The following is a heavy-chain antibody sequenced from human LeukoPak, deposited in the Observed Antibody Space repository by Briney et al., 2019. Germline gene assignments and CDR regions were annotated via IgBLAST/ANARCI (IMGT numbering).Heavy chain of an antibody. CDR3: ARARYDFWSGYSYDY. J-gene: IGHJ4*02. D-gene: IGHD3-3*01. V-gene: IGHV1-2*02. CDR2: INPNSGGT. CDR1: GYTFTGYY. Sequence: GASVKVSCKASGYTFTGYYMHWVRQAPGQGLEWMGWINPNSGGTNCAQKFRGRVTMTRDTSISTAYMELSRLRSDDTAVYYCARARYDFWSGYSYDYWGQGTLVTVSS.